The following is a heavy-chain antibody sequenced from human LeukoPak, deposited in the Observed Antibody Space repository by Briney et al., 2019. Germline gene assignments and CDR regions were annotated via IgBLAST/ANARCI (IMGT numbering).Heavy chain of an antibody. CDR3: ARERGLEGATQFDY. J-gene: IGHJ4*02. CDR2: IIPIFGTA. V-gene: IGHV1-69*13. D-gene: IGHD1-26*01. CDR1: GGTFSSYA. Sequence: SVKVSCKASGGTFSSYAISWVRQAPGQGLEWMGGIIPIFGTANYAQKFQGRVTITADESTSTAYMELSSLRSEDTAVYYCARERGLEGATQFDYWGQGTLVTVSS.